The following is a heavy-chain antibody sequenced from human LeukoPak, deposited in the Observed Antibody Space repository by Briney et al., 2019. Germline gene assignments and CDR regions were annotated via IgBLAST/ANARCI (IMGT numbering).Heavy chain of an antibody. J-gene: IGHJ3*01. V-gene: IGHV3-23*01. CDR2: IADAGT. Sequence: PGGSLRLSCAASGFTFNDFAMTWVRQAPGKGLEWVSAIADAGTYYADSVKGRFIISRDNSKNMLYLKLNSLRADYTAMYYCARNLGPFDVRGHGTMVTVSS. D-gene: IGHD3-16*01. CDR1: GFTFNDFA. CDR3: ARNLGPFDV.